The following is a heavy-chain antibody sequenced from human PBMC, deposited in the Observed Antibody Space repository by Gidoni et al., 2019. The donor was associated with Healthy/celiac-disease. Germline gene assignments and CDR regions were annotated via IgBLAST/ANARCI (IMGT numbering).Heavy chain of an antibody. J-gene: IGHJ4*02. V-gene: IGHV3-30*18. Sequence: QVQLLESGGGVVQPGRSLRFPCAASGFTFSSYGMHWVRQAPGKGLEWVAVISYDGSNKYYADSVKGRFTISRDNSKNTLYLQMNSLRAEDTAVYYCAKSGDSSGYFVGYWGQGTLVTVSS. CDR3: AKSGDSSGYFVGY. CDR1: GFTFSSYG. CDR2: ISYDGSNK. D-gene: IGHD3-22*01.